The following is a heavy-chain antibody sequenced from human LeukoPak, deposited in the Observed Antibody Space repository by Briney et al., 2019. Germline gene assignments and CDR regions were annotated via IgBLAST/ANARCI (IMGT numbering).Heavy chain of an antibody. CDR2: IYYSGST. CDR1: GGSISSYY. Sequence: SETLSLTCTVSGGSISSYYWSWIRQPPGKGLEWIGYIYYSGSTNYNPSLKSRVTISVDTSKNQFSLKLSSVTAADTAVYYCARASYYYDSSALPDYWGQGTLVTVSS. CDR3: ARASYYYDSSALPDY. J-gene: IGHJ4*02. D-gene: IGHD3-22*01. V-gene: IGHV4-59*01.